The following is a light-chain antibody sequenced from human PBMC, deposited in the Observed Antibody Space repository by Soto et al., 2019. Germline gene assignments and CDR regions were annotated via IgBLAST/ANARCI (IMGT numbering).Light chain of an antibody. Sequence: EMVVTQSPATLSVSPGERVTLSCRTSQDVSSKLAWYQQKPGQPPSLLIYDASTRATGTPARFSGSGSGTECTLAVRRLQSEDYALYFCQQYIRGPLTFSGGTKVEIK. CDR3: QQYIRGPLT. J-gene: IGKJ4*01. V-gene: IGKV3D-15*01. CDR2: DAS. CDR1: QDVSSK.